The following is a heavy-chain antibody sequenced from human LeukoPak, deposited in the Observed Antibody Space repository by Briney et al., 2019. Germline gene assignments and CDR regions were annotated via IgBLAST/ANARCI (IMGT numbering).Heavy chain of an antibody. CDR2: IGTAGDT. Sequence: GGSLRLSCAASGFTLSNYAMHWVRQATGKSLEWVSAIGTAGDTFYPGSVKGRFTISRENAKNSFYLQMNSLRADDTAVYYCARQMTPHGNFDYWGQGTLVTVSS. D-gene: IGHD1-26*01. J-gene: IGHJ4*02. CDR1: GFTLSNYA. CDR3: ARQMTPHGNFDY. V-gene: IGHV3-13*01.